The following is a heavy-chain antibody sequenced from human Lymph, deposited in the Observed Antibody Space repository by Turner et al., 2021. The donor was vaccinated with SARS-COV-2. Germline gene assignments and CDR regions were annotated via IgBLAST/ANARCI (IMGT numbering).Heavy chain of an antibody. Sequence: EVQLVESGGGLVKPGGSLRLSCAVPGFTFSSYSTNWARQAPGKGLEWVSSISSSSGYIYYADPVKGRFTISRGNAKNSLYLQMNSLRAEDTAVYYCARGDYGDYGTVYFDYWGQGTLVTVSS. CDR3: ARGDYGDYGTVYFDY. D-gene: IGHD4-17*01. J-gene: IGHJ4*02. CDR2: ISSSSGYI. CDR1: GFTFSSYS. V-gene: IGHV3-21*01.